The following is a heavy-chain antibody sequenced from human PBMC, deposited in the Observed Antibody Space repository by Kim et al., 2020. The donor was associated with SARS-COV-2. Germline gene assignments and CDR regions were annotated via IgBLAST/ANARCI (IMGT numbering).Heavy chain of an antibody. V-gene: IGHV3-48*02. D-gene: IGHD1-26*01. CDR2: IRGGGSKK. CDR3: ASDLSASEIYPQRGEH. J-gene: IGHJ1*01. Sequence: GGSLRLSCVASGFTFSSYSMNWVRQVPGKGLEWVAYIRGGGSKKYYADSVKGRFTISRDNAKKLLYLQMNSLRDEDTAVYYCASDLSASEIYPQRGEHWGQGPLVTVSS. CDR1: GFTFSSYS.